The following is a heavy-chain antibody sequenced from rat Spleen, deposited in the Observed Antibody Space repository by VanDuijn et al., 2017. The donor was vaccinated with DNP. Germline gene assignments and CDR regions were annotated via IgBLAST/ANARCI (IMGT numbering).Heavy chain of an antibody. J-gene: IGHJ2*01. V-gene: IGHV5-7*01. CDR3: TRERRITVATTDYFDY. CDR2: IIYDGNIT. D-gene: IGHD1-3*01. Sequence: EVQLVESGGGLVQPGRSLKLSCAVSGITFSDHNMAWVRQAPKKGLEWVATIIYDGNITYYRDSVKGRFTISRHNAISTLFLRMDSLRSEDTATYHCTRERRITVATTDYFDYWGQGVMVTVSS. CDR1: GITFSDHN.